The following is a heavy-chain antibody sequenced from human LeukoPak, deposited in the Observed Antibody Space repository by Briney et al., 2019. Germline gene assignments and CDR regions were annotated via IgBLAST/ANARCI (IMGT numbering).Heavy chain of an antibody. CDR2: IWYDGSNK. J-gene: IGHJ5*02. CDR1: GFTFSSYG. V-gene: IGHV3-33*01. Sequence: GRSLRLSCAASGFTFSSYGMHWVRQAPGKGLEWVAVIWYDGSNKYYADSVKGRFTISRDNSKNTLYLQMNSLRAEDTAVYYCAGEYYYDRSGDWFDPWGQGTLVTVSS. CDR3: AGEYYYDRSGDWFDP. D-gene: IGHD3-22*01.